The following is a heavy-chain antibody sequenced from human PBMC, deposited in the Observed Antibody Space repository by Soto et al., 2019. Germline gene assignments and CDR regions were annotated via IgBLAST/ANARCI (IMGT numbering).Heavy chain of an antibody. J-gene: IGHJ4*02. CDR1: GGSISSYY. Sequence: PSETLSLTCTVSGGSISSYYWSWIRQPPGKGLEWIGYIYYSGSTNYNPSLKSRVTISVDTSKNQFSLKLSSVTAADTAVYYCASLYSSSSVSVDYWGQGTLVTSPQ. D-gene: IGHD6-6*01. CDR3: ASLYSSSSVSVDY. V-gene: IGHV4-59*01. CDR2: IYYSGST.